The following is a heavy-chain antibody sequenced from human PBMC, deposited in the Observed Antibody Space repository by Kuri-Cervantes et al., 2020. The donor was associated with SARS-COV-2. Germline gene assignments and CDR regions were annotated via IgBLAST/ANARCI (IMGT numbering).Heavy chain of an antibody. V-gene: IGHV4-39*07. Sequence: GSLRLSCTVSGGSISSSSYYWGWIRQPPGKGLEWIGSIYYSGSTYYNPSLKSRVTISVDTSKNQFSLKLSSVTAADTAVYYCARERHFDWLQGFDPWGQGTRVTVSS. CDR1: GGSISSSSYY. D-gene: IGHD3-9*01. CDR2: IYYSGST. CDR3: ARERHFDWLQGFDP. J-gene: IGHJ5*02.